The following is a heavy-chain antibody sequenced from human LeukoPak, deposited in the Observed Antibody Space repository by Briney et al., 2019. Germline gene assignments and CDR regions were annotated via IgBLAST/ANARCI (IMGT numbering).Heavy chain of an antibody. Sequence: SVKVSCKASGGTFSSYAISWVRQAPGHGLEWMGGIIPIFGTANYAQKFQGRVTITADESTSPAYMELSSLRSEDTAVYYCASSRAYCGGDCYSDVYYWGQGTLVTVSS. CDR3: ASSRAYCGGDCYSDVYY. D-gene: IGHD2-21*02. J-gene: IGHJ4*02. CDR1: GGTFSSYA. V-gene: IGHV1-69*13. CDR2: IIPIFGTA.